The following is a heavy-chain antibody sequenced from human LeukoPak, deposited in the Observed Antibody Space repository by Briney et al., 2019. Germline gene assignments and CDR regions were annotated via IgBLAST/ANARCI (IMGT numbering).Heavy chain of an antibody. CDR2: IYYSDSGTT. CDR3: ARRPPALGAFDI. Sequence: SETLSLTCTVSGGSIIRSSYYWGWIRQSPGKGLEWIGNIYYSDSGTTYYNPSLKSPVTMSADTYKIQFSLRVSSVTAADTAFYYCARRPPALGAFDIWGQGTMVSVSS. V-gene: IGHV4-39*01. J-gene: IGHJ3*02. CDR1: GGSIIRSSYY.